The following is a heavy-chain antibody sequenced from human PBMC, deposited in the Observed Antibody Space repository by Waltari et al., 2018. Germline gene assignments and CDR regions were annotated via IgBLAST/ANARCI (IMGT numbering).Heavy chain of an antibody. CDR2: IYYSGST. CDR1: GGSISSSSYY. V-gene: IGHV4-39*07. J-gene: IGHJ4*02. D-gene: IGHD7-27*01. Sequence: QLQLQESGPGLVKPSETLSLTCTVSGGSISSSSYYWGGIRQPPGKGLEWIGSIYYSGSTYYNPSLKSRVTISVDTSKNQFSLKLSSVTAADTAVYYCARALGIPYYFDYWGQGTLVTVSS. CDR3: ARALGIPYYFDY.